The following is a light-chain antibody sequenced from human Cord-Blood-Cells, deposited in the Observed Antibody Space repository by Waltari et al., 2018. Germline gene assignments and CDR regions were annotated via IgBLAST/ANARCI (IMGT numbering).Light chain of an antibody. Sequence: AIRMTQSPSSLSASTGDRVTITCRASQGISSYLAWYQQKPGKAPKLLIYAASTLQSGVPSRFSGSGSGTDFTLTISCLQSEDFATYDCQQYYSYPYHFGQGTKLAIK. CDR1: QGISSY. J-gene: IGKJ2*01. V-gene: IGKV1-8*01. CDR2: AAS. CDR3: QQYYSYPYH.